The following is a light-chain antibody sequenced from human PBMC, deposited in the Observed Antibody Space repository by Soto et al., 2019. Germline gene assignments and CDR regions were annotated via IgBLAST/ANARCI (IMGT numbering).Light chain of an antibody. J-gene: IGLJ1*01. CDR3: SSYAGSNNFV. CDR2: EVS. V-gene: IGLV2-8*01. Sequence: QSVLTQPPSASGSPGQSVTICCSGTSSDVGGYNYVSWHQQHPGKAPKLMIYEVSKRPSGVPDRFSGSKSGNTASLIVSGLQAEDEADYYCSSYAGSNNFVFGTG. CDR1: SSDVGGYNY.